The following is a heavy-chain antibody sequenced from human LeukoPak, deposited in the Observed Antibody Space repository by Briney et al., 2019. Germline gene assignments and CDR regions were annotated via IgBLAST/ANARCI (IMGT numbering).Heavy chain of an antibody. Sequence: PGGSLRLSCAASGFTFSSYSMNWVRQAPGKGLEWVSYISSSSSTIYYADSVKGRFTISRDNAKNSLYLQMNSLRDEDTAVYYCARVSGYSGTWYVDYWGQGTLVTVSS. V-gene: IGHV3-48*02. CDR1: GFTFSSYS. D-gene: IGHD6-13*01. CDR3: ARVSGYSGTWYVDY. CDR2: ISSSSSTI. J-gene: IGHJ4*02.